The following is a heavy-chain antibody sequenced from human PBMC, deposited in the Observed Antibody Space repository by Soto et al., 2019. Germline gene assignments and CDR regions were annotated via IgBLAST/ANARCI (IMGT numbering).Heavy chain of an antibody. CDR2: IYYSGST. J-gene: IGHJ4*02. Sequence: QVQLQESGPGLVKPSETLSLTCTVSGGSISSYYWSWIRQPPGKGLEWIGYIYYSGSTNYSPSLKSRVTISVDTSKNQFSLKLSSLTAADTAVYYCASSGYYPRFDYWGQGTLVTVSS. D-gene: IGHD3-22*01. CDR1: GGSISSYY. V-gene: IGHV4-59*01. CDR3: ASSGYYPRFDY.